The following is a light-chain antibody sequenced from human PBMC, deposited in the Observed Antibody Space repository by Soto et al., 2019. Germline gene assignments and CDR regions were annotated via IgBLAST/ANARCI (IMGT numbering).Light chain of an antibody. V-gene: IGLV2-14*01. CDR2: DVS. CDR3: SSYTSSSTRLV. J-gene: IGLJ2*01. Sequence: QSVLTQPASVSGSPGQSITISCTGTSSDVGGYNYVSWYQQHPGKAPKLMIYDVSNRPSGVSNRFSGSKSGNTASLTISGLQAEDEADYYCSSYTSSSTRLVFGGGTKETVL. CDR1: SSDVGGYNY.